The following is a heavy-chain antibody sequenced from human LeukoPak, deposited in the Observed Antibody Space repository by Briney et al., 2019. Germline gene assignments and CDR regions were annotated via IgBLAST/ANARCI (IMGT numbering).Heavy chain of an antibody. D-gene: IGHD5-12*01. Sequence: GGSLRLSCAASGFTFSSYGMHWVRQAPGKGLEWVAVIWYDGSNKYYADSVKGRFTISRDNSKNTLYLQMNSLRAEDTAVYYCARDRRRYGGYGHYYYGMEVWGQGTTVTVSS. CDR1: GFTFSSYG. CDR3: ARDRRRYGGYGHYYYGMEV. J-gene: IGHJ6*02. V-gene: IGHV3-33*01. CDR2: IWYDGSNK.